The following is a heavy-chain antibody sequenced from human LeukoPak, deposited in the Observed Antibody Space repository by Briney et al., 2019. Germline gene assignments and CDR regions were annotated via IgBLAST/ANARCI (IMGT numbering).Heavy chain of an antibody. D-gene: IGHD6-13*01. V-gene: IGHV4-34*01. J-gene: IGHJ4*02. CDR3: ARGVAAAGTYPADY. CDR2: INHSGST. Sequence: SETLSLTCAVYGGSFSGYYWSWIRQPPGKGLEWIGKINHSGSTNYNPSLKSRVTISVDTSKNQFSLKLSSVTAADTAVYYCARGVAAAGTYPADYWGQGTLVTVSS. CDR1: GGSFSGYY.